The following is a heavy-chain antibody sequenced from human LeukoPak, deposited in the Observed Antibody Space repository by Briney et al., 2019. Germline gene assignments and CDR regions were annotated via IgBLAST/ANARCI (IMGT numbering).Heavy chain of an antibody. Sequence: SETLSLTCTVSGGSISSSSYYWGWIRQPPGKGLEWIGSIYYSGSTYYNPSLKSQVSISIDTSKNQFSLKLSSVTAADTAVYYCARDRYIYGSEDRFDYWGQGTLVTVSS. CDR2: IYYSGST. CDR3: ARDRYIYGSEDRFDY. J-gene: IGHJ4*02. CDR1: GGSISSSSYY. D-gene: IGHD5-18*01. V-gene: IGHV4-39*07.